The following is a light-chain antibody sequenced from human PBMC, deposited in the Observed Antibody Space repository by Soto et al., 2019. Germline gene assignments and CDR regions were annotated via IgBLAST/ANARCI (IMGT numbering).Light chain of an antibody. V-gene: IGKV4-1*01. J-gene: IGKJ4*01. Sequence: DIVMTQSPGSLAVSLGERATINCKSSQSILFNSNNKNYLAWYQQKPGQPPKLLIYWASTRESGVPDRFGGSGSGTDFTLTISSLQAEDVAVYYCQQYYGTPLTFGGGTKVEIK. CDR3: QQYYGTPLT. CDR2: WAS. CDR1: QSILFNSNNKNY.